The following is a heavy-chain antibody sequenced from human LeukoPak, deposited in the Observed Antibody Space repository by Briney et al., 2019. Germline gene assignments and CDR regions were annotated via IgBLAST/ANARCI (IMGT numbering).Heavy chain of an antibody. CDR2: ISSSSTSTI. D-gene: IGHD4-17*01. CDR1: RFTFSNYA. CDR3: ARVYGDYANYFQY. Sequence: GGALRVSCAPPRFTFSNYAMNWVRQAPGKGLEWVSYISSSSTSTIYYADSVKGRFTISRDNAKNSLYLQMNSLRDEDTAVYYCARVYGDYANYFQYWGQGTLVTVSS. J-gene: IGHJ4*02. V-gene: IGHV3-48*02.